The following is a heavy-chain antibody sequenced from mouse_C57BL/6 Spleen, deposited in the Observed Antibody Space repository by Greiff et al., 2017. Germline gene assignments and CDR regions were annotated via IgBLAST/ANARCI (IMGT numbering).Heavy chain of an antibody. CDR1: GYAFTNYL. CDR2: INPGSGGT. CDR3: ARSGYYGSSPHWYFDV. V-gene: IGHV1-54*01. D-gene: IGHD1-1*01. J-gene: IGHJ1*03. Sequence: QVQLKQSGAELVRPGTSVKVSCKASGYAFTNYLIEWVKQRPGQGLEWIGVINPGSGGTNYNEKFKGKATLTADKSSSTAYMQLSSLTSEDSAVYFCARSGYYGSSPHWYFDVWGTGTTVTVSS.